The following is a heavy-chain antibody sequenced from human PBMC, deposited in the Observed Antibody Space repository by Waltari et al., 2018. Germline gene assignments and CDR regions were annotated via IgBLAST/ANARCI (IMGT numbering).Heavy chain of an antibody. Sequence: VQLVESGGGVVQPGRSLRLSCAASGFPFSSSGMPWVRQTQGRGLEWVAVISSDGSRKSYADSVKGRFSISRDNSKNSLSLEMNSLRPEDTAVYYCASCTGGNCYYYGFDVWGQGTTVTVSS. CDR1: GFPFSSSG. D-gene: IGHD2-8*02. J-gene: IGHJ6*02. CDR3: ASCTGGNCYYYGFDV. CDR2: ISSDGSRK. V-gene: IGHV3-30*03.